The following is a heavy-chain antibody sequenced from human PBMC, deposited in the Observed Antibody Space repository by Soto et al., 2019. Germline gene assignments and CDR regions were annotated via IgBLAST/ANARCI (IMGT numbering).Heavy chain of an antibody. V-gene: IGHV4-38-2*02. CDR2: IYHGGTT. CDR3: ARVHVMVVAGSTFDY. Sequence: SETLFLTCTVSGYSISRGSYWAWIRQPPGKGPEWIASIYHGGTTFYNPSLKSRITISVDTCNNQFSLKLTSVTAADTAVYYCARVHVMVVAGSTFDYWGHGTLVTVSS. D-gene: IGHD2-2*01. CDR1: GYSISRGSY. J-gene: IGHJ4*01.